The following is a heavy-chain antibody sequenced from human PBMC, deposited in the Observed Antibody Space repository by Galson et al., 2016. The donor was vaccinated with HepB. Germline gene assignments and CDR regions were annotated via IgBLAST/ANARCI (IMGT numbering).Heavy chain of an antibody. J-gene: IGHJ4*02. CDR3: AKVFDYLNGWIDQ. D-gene: IGHD3-3*01. V-gene: IGHV3-53*01. Sequence: SLRLSCAASGFSLSSNYMSWIRQTPGQGLEWISVLYSSGSTYYAESVKGRFTISRDNSQNTVDLQMNSLRADDTAVYYCAKVFDYLNGWIDQWGQGTLVTVSS. CDR1: GFSLSSNY. CDR2: LYSSGST.